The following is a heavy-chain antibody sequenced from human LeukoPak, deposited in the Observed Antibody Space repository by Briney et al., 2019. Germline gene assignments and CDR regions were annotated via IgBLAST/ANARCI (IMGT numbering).Heavy chain of an antibody. Sequence: GGSLRLSCAASGFTFSSYEMNWVRQAPGKGLEWVSYISSSSSTIYYADSVKGRFTISRDNAKNSLYLQMNSLRAEDTAVYYCAKVVWVDDEYFDYWGQGTLVTVSS. CDR2: ISSSSSTI. CDR3: AKVVWVDDEYFDY. V-gene: IGHV3-48*01. CDR1: GFTFSSYE. D-gene: IGHD1-1*01. J-gene: IGHJ4*02.